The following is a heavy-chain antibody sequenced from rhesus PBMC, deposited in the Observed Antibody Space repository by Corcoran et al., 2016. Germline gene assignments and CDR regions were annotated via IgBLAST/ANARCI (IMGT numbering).Heavy chain of an antibody. V-gene: IGHV4-93*02. Sequence: QVQLQESGPAVVKPSETLSLTCAVSGGSISSSNWWSWIRQSPGKGLEWIGGIYGSGGSTEYNPSLKSRVTISIDTSKNQFSRKLSSGTAADTAVYYCARVLIAAAGRTIFDYCGQGVLVTVSS. CDR1: GGSISSSNW. CDR2: IYGSGGST. J-gene: IGHJ4*01. CDR3: ARVLIAAAGRTIFDY. D-gene: IGHD6S26*01.